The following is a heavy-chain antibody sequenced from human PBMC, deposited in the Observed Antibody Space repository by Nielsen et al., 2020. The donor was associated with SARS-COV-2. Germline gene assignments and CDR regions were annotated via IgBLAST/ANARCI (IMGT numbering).Heavy chain of an antibody. J-gene: IGHJ4*02. CDR2: IWYDGSNK. CDR1: GFIFTDYV. D-gene: IGHD2-2*01. Sequence: GESLKISCAASGFIFTDYVLNWVRQPPGKGLEWVAVIWYDGSNKYYADSVKGRFTISRDNSKNTLYLQMNSLRAEDTAVYYCARGYCSSTSCYSGTLDYWGQGTLVTVSS. V-gene: IGHV3-33*08. CDR3: ARGYCSSTSCYSGTLDY.